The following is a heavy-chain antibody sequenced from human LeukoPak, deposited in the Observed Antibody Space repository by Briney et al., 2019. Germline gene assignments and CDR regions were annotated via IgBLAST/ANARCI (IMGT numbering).Heavy chain of an antibody. CDR1: GFTFGSYG. V-gene: IGHV3-30*02. J-gene: IGHJ5*02. D-gene: IGHD3-16*01. CDR3: AKDLMTTDNWFDP. Sequence: GGSLRLSCAASGFTFGSYGMHWVRQAPGKGLEWVAFIRYDGSNKYYADSVKGRFTISRDNSKNTLYLQMNSLRAEDTAVYYCAKDLMTTDNWFDPWGQGTLVTVSS. CDR2: IRYDGSNK.